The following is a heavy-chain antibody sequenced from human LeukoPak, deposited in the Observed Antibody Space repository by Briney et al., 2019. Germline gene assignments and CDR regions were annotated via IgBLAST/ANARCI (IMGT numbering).Heavy chain of an antibody. CDR1: GFTFSSYG. D-gene: IGHD3-10*01. CDR2: IWYDGSNK. J-gene: IGHJ4*02. CDR3: ARPSLPGTTYYFDY. V-gene: IGHV3-33*01. Sequence: GGSLRLSCAASGFTFSSYGMHWVRQAPGKGLEWVAVIWYDGSNKYYADSVKGRFTISRDNSKNTLYLQMNSLRTEDTAVHYCARPSLPGTTYYFDYWGQGTLVTVSS.